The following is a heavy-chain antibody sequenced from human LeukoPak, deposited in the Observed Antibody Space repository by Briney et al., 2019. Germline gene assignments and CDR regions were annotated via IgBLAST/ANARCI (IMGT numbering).Heavy chain of an antibody. Sequence: GGSLRLSCAASGFTFDDYAMHWVRQAPGKGLEWVSGISWNSGSIGYADSVKGRFTISRDNAKNSLYLQMNSLRAEDTAVYYCAKQEEQWLDLYYFDYWGQGTLVTVSS. CDR2: ISWNSGSI. J-gene: IGHJ4*02. D-gene: IGHD6-19*01. V-gene: IGHV3-9*01. CDR3: AKQEEQWLDLYYFDY. CDR1: GFTFDDYA.